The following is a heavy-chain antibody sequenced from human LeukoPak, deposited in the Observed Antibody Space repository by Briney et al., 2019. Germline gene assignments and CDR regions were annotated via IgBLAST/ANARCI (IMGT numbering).Heavy chain of an antibody. CDR2: FDPEDGET. J-gene: IGHJ6*02. Sequence: ASVKVSCKVSGYTLTELSMHWVRQAPGKGLEWMGGFDPEDGETIYAQKFQGRVTMTEDTSTDTAYMELSSLRSEDTAVYYCATGSGSYRWDYYYGMDVWGQGTTVTVSS. D-gene: IGHD1-26*01. CDR1: GYTLTELS. V-gene: IGHV1-24*01. CDR3: ATGSGSYRWDYYYGMDV.